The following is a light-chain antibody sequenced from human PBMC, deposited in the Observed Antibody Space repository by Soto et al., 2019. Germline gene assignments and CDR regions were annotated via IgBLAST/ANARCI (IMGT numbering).Light chain of an antibody. CDR2: AAD. V-gene: IGKV1-12*01. CDR3: QPGKSFRIFT. CDR1: HNIGSY. Sequence: DIQMTQSPSSVSASVGDRVTITCRASHNIGSYLAWYQQKPGKAPKLLIYAADSLQSGVPSRFSGGGSGADFWLPICILPPEDFPTYYCQPGKSFRIFTFGPGTKVNIK. J-gene: IGKJ3*01.